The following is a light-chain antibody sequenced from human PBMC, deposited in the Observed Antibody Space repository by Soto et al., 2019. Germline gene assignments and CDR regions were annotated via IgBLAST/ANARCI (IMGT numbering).Light chain of an antibody. CDR2: DAS. Sequence: IHMTQSPSTLSASVGDRVTLTCRASQSISSWLAWYQQKPGKAPKLLIYDASSLESGVPSRFSGSGSGTEFTPTISSLQPDDFATYYCQHYNSYSEAFGQGTKVDIK. J-gene: IGKJ1*01. V-gene: IGKV1-5*01. CDR3: QHYNSYSEA. CDR1: QSISSW.